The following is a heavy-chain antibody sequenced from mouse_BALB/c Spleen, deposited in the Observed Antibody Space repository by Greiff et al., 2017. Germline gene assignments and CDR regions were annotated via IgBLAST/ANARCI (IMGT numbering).Heavy chain of an antibody. Sequence: QVQLQQSGAELARPGASVKLSCKASGYTFTSYWMQWVKQRPGQGLEWIGAIYPGDGDTRYTQKFKGKATLTADKSSSTAYMQLSSLASEDSAVYYCARSDFGYGGYWGQGTTLTVSS. D-gene: IGHD1-1*01. J-gene: IGHJ2*01. CDR1: GYTFTSYW. V-gene: IGHV1-87*01. CDR2: IYPGDGDT. CDR3: ARSDFGYGGY.